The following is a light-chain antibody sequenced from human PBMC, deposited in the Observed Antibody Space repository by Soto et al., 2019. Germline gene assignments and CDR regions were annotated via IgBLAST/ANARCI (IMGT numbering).Light chain of an antibody. CDR2: DDN. V-gene: IGLV1-51*01. CDR3: GTWDSSLTNGRAV. J-gene: IGLJ3*02. CDR1: SSNIGNNY. Sequence: QSVLTQPPSVSAAPGQTVTISCSGNSSNIGNNYVSWYQQFPGTAPRLLIYDDNKRPSGIRDRFSGSKSGTSATLAITGLQTGDEAVYYCGTWDSSLTNGRAVFGGGTKVTVL.